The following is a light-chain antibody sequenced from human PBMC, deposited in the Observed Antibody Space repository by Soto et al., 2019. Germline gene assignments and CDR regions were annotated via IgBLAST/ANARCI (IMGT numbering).Light chain of an antibody. J-gene: IGKJ4*01. CDR3: QQYASSPLT. CDR1: QSVSSSY. Sequence: EIALTQSPGTLSLSPGERATLSCRASQSVSSSYLAWYQQKPGQAPRLLLYDASSRATGIPDRFSGSGSGTDFTLTISRLQPEDFAVYYCQQYASSPLTFGGGTKVELK. V-gene: IGKV3-20*01. CDR2: DAS.